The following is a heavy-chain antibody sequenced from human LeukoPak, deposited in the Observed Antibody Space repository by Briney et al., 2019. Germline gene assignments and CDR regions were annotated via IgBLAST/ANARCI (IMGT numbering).Heavy chain of an antibody. Sequence: GGSLSLSCAASGFTFSSYSMNWVRQAPGKGLEWVSYISSSSSTIYYADSVKGRFTISRDNSKNTLYLQMNSLRAEDTAVYYCASKWFCGGDCYYQIDFWGQGTLVTVSS. CDR2: ISSSSSTI. J-gene: IGHJ4*02. D-gene: IGHD2-21*02. CDR1: GFTFSSYS. V-gene: IGHV3-48*01. CDR3: ASKWFCGGDCYYQIDF.